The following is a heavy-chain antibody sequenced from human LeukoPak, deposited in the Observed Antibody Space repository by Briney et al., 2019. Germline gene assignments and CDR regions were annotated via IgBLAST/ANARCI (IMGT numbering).Heavy chain of an antibody. CDR3: ARSRIAAAGTSRWFDP. D-gene: IGHD6-13*01. CDR2: INHSGST. Sequence: KPSETLSLTCAVYGGSFSGYYWSWIRQPPGKGLEWIGEINHSGSTNYNPSLKSRVTISVDTSKNQFSLKLSSVTAADTAVYYCARSRIAAAGTSRWFDPWGQGTLVTVS. V-gene: IGHV4-34*01. J-gene: IGHJ5*02. CDR1: GGSFSGYY.